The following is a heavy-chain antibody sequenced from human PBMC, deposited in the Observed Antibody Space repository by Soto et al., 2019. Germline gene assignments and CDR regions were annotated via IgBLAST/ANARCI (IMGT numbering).Heavy chain of an antibody. V-gene: IGHV5-51*01. D-gene: IGHD5-18*01. CDR1: GYRFSTYW. Sequence: VASLKISCKGIGYRFSTYWIAWVRQMPGKGLEWMGTIFPDDSETRYSPTFQGQVTISADKSISNAYLQWRSLKASDSAIYYCARFQYSVSHYIDFWGQGTQVTVSS. J-gene: IGHJ4*02. CDR2: IFPDDSET. CDR3: ARFQYSVSHYIDF.